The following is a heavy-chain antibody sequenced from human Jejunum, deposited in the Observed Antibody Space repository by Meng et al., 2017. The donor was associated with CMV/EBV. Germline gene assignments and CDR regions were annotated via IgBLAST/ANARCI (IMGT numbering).Heavy chain of an antibody. CDR3: ARVNGDCFSTICYKGWFDP. Sequence: QLRDSGPVLLKPSHPLSLTCPVSVGSVSSVNNYWIWIRQPPGKGLEWIGYIYYSGRTYYNPSLESRVTMSVDTSKNQFSLNLNSVTAADTAVYYCARVNGDCFSTICYKGWFDPWGQGTLVTVPS. J-gene: IGHJ5*02. CDR2: IYYSGRT. CDR1: VGSVSSVNNY. V-gene: IGHV4-30-4*01. D-gene: IGHD2-2*02.